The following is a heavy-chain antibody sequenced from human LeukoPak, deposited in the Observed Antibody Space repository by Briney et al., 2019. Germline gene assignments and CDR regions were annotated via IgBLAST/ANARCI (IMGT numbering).Heavy chain of an antibody. CDR1: GFTFSSYA. CDR2: ISGSGGST. D-gene: IGHD6-6*01. Sequence: GGSLRLYCAASGFTFSSYAMSWVRQAPGKGLEWVSAISGSGGSTYYADSVKGRFTISRDNSKNTLYLQMNSLRAEDTAVYYCAKRILVPGGYYFDYWGQGALVTVSS. J-gene: IGHJ4*02. CDR3: AKRILVPGGYYFDY. V-gene: IGHV3-23*01.